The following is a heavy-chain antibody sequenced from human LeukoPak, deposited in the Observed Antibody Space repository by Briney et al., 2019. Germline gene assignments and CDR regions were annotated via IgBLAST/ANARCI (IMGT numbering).Heavy chain of an antibody. D-gene: IGHD3-10*01. CDR3: ARDKLLWFGELLFNWFDP. CDR2: INPNSGGT. CDR1: RYTFTGYY. Sequence: ASVKVSCKASRYTFTGYYMHWVRQAPGQGLEWMGWINPNSGGTNYAQKFQGRVTMTRDTSISTAYMELSRLRSDDTAVYYCARDKLLWFGELLFNWFDPWGQGTLVTVSS. V-gene: IGHV1-2*02. J-gene: IGHJ5*02.